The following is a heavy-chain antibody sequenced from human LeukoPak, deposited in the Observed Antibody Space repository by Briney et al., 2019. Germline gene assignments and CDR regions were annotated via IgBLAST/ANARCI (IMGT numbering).Heavy chain of an antibody. Sequence: GGSLRLSCAGSGFTFSDYYMTWIRQAPGKGLEWISYISSSGGTKYYADSVKGRFTISRDNAKNSMYLQMNSLRAEDTAVYYCARAGNYYDSSGYFTWGQGTLVTVSS. J-gene: IGHJ5*02. CDR3: ARAGNYYDSSGYFT. CDR1: GFTFSDYY. D-gene: IGHD3-22*01. CDR2: ISSSGGTK. V-gene: IGHV3-11*01.